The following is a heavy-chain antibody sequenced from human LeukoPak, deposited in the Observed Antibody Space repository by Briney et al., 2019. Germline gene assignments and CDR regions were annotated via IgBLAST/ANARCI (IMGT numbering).Heavy chain of an antibody. CDR1: GDSISSSTYY. Sequence: PSETLSLTCAVSGDSISSSTYYWNWIRQPAGQGLEWIGRLYTSGSSNYNPSLKSRVTISADTSKNQTSLELSSVTAADTAVYYCARGGLRLSYYYMDVWGKGTTVTVSS. D-gene: IGHD5-12*01. J-gene: IGHJ6*03. CDR3: ARGGLRLSYYYMDV. CDR2: LYTSGSS. V-gene: IGHV4-61*02.